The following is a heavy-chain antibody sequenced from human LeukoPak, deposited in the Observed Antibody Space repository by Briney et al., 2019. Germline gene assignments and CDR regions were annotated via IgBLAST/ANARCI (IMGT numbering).Heavy chain of an antibody. Sequence: PGGSLRLSCAASGFTFSSYGMHWVRQAPGKGLEWVAFIRYDGSNKYYADSVKGRFTISRDNSKNTLYLQMNSLRAEDTAVYYCAKDRVPETATIRDAFDIWGQGTMVTVSS. CDR2: IRYDGSNK. CDR3: AKDRVPETATIRDAFDI. D-gene: IGHD5-24*01. CDR1: GFTFSSYG. V-gene: IGHV3-30*02. J-gene: IGHJ3*02.